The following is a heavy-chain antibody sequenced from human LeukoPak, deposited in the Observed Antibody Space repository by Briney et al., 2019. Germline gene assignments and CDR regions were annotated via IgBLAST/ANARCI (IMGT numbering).Heavy chain of an antibody. CDR3: AKGYYGSGSYGWFDY. CDR1: GFTFSSSA. CDR2: ISVSGDRT. D-gene: IGHD3-10*01. Sequence: GGTLRLSCEASGFTFSSSAMNWVRQAPGKGLEWVSSISVSGDRTYYADSVKGRFTISRDNSKNTLFLQMNSLRAEDTAVYYCAKGYYGSGSYGWFDYWGQGTLVTVSS. V-gene: IGHV3-23*01. J-gene: IGHJ4*02.